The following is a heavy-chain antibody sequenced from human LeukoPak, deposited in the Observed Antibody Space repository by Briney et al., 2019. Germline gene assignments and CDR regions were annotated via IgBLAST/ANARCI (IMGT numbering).Heavy chain of an antibody. Sequence: QTGGSLRLSCAASGFTFDDYGMHWVRQAPGKGLEWVAVIWFDGSIKYYADSVKGRFTISRDNSKNTLYLQMNSLRAEDTAVYYCARDARYGDHNYNWYFDLWGRGTLVTVSS. CDR1: GFTFDDYG. CDR3: ARDARYGDHNYNWYFDL. V-gene: IGHV3-33*08. J-gene: IGHJ2*01. CDR2: IWFDGSIK. D-gene: IGHD4-17*01.